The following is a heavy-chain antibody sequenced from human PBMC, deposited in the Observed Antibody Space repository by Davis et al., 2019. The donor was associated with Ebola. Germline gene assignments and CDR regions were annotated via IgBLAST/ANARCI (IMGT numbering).Heavy chain of an antibody. CDR3: ARETGY. CDR2: ISGSGGST. Sequence: GGSLRPSCPASGFTFSSYAMSWVGQARGEGLAWVSAISGSGGSTYYADSVKGRFTISRDNSKNTLYLQMNSLRAEDTAVYCCARETGYWGQGTLVTVSS. V-gene: IGHV3-23*01. CDR1: GFTFSSYA. D-gene: IGHD1-1*01. J-gene: IGHJ4*02.